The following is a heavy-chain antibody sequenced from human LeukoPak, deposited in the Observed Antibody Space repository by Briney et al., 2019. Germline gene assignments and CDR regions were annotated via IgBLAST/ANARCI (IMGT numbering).Heavy chain of an antibody. D-gene: IGHD6-19*01. CDR3: ARDFRAVAESYYYYYMDV. Sequence: PGGSLRLSCAASGFTFSSYWMSWVRQAPGKGLEWVANIKQDGSEKYYVDSVKGRFTISRDNAKNSLYLQMNRLRAEDTAVYYCARDFRAVAESYYYYYMDVWGKGTTVTVSS. CDR1: GFTFSSYW. J-gene: IGHJ6*03. CDR2: IKQDGSEK. V-gene: IGHV3-7*01.